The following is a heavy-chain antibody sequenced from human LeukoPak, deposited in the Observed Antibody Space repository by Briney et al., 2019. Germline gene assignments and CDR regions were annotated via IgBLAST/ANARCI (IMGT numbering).Heavy chain of an antibody. Sequence: GRSLRLSCAASGFTFSSNGMHWVRQAPGKGLDVVAVIWYDGSDKYYADSVKGRFTISRDNSKNTLYLQMNSLRAEDTAVYYCAKDRDYGYYMDVWGKGTTVTVSS. J-gene: IGHJ6*03. CDR1: GFTFSSNG. CDR3: AKDRDYGYYMDV. D-gene: IGHD3-16*01. CDR2: IWYDGSDK. V-gene: IGHV3-33*06.